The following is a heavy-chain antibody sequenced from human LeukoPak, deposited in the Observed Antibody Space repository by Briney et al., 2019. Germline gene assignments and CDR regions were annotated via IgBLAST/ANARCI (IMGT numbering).Heavy chain of an antibody. CDR2: IYSGGST. CDR1: GFTVSSNY. D-gene: IGHD5-24*01. Sequence: GGSLRLSCTASGFTVSSNYMSWVRQAPGKGLEWVSVIYSGGSTYYADPVKGRFTISRDNSKNTLYLQMNSLRAEDTAVYYCAREKRRAFDIWGQGTMVTVSS. V-gene: IGHV3-66*01. CDR3: AREKRRAFDI. J-gene: IGHJ3*02.